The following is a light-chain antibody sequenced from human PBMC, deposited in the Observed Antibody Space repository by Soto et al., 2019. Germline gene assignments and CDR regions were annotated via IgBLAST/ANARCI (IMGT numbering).Light chain of an antibody. Sequence: QSVLTQPASVSGSPRQSITISCTGASSDVGGYTYVSWYQQHPGKAPKLMIYEVNNRPPGVSHRFSGSKSGNTASLTVSGLQAEDEADYYCSSYAGSSNVFGTGTKVTVL. V-gene: IGLV2-14*01. CDR1: SSDVGGYTY. J-gene: IGLJ1*01. CDR3: SSYAGSSNV. CDR2: EVN.